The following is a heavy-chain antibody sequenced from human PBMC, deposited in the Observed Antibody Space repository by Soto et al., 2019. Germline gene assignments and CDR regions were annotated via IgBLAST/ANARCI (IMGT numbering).Heavy chain of an antibody. CDR1: GLVVSDHW. J-gene: IGHJ4*02. D-gene: IGHD6-13*01. V-gene: IGHV3-7*05. Sequence: EVHLVESGGGLVQRGGSLRLSCVASGLVVSDHWMGWVRQAPGTGLQWLGNIKQDGSVTTYADTGRFTFSRDNGKNTAFLQMTRLRAEDTAVYYAAAWRLSSWFDYWGQGTRVTVSS. CDR3: AAWRLSSWFDY. CDR2: IKQDGSVT.